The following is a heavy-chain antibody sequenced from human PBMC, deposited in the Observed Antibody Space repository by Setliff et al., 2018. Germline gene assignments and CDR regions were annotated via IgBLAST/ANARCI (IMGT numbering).Heavy chain of an antibody. V-gene: IGHV4-59*08. Sequence: SETLSLTCTVSGGSIMNYFWSWIRQPPGKGLEWVGYVYYTGNTNYNPSLKSRVTISVDTSKNQFSLKVSSVTAADTAVYYCARTTGSTHNWLDPWGPGTLVTVSS. CDR1: GGSIMNYF. J-gene: IGHJ5*02. D-gene: IGHD1-1*01. CDR3: ARTTGSTHNWLDP. CDR2: VYYTGNT.